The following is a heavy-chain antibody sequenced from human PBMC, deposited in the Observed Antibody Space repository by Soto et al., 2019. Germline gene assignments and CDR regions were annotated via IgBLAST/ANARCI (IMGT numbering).Heavy chain of an antibody. CDR1: GGSISSSSYY. J-gene: IGHJ5*02. CDR2: IYYSGST. CDR3: ARPYYYDSSGSAFDP. Sequence: SETLSLTCTVSGGSISSSSYYWGWIRQPPGKGLEWIGSIYYSGSTYYNPSLKSRVTISVDTSKNQFSLKLSSVTAADTAVYYCARPYYYDSSGSAFDPWGQGTLVTVSS. D-gene: IGHD3-22*01. V-gene: IGHV4-39*01.